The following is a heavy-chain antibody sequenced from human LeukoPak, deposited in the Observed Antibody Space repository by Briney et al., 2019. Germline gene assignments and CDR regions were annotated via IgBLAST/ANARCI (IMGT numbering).Heavy chain of an antibody. Sequence: ASETLSLTCTVSGGFISSNYWSWIRQPPGKGLEWIGYIYYDGSTNYNPSLKSRVTMSVDTSKNQFSLRLSSVTAADTAVYCCARHVDTWYYWFDPWGQGTLVTVSS. J-gene: IGHJ5*02. D-gene: IGHD6-13*01. CDR3: ARHVDTWYYWFDP. CDR1: GGFISSNY. CDR2: IYYDGST. V-gene: IGHV4-59*01.